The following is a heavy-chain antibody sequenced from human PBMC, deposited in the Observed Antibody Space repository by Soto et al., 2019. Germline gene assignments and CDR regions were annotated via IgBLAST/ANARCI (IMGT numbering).Heavy chain of an antibody. V-gene: IGHV6-1*01. J-gene: IGHJ4*02. CDR1: GDRLTRNTAA. CDR2: TYYRSKWYY. D-gene: IGHD6-13*01. Sequence: PSQTLSLSGASSGDRLTRNTAASSWIRQSPSRGLEWLGRTYYRSKWYYDYAASVTSRMTINPDTSKNQFSLQLNSVTPEDTAVYYCARGSYTSTWYWGQGTLVTVSS. CDR3: ARGSYTSTWY.